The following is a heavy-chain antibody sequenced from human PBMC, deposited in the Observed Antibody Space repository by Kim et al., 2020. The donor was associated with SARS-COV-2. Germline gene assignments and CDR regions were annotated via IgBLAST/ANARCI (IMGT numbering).Heavy chain of an antibody. V-gene: IGHV3-43*01. J-gene: IGHJ4*02. Sequence: QAPGKGLEWVSLISWDGGSTYYADSVKGRFTISRDNSKNSLYLQMNSLRTEDTALYYCAKGIWFGELDYWGQGTLVTVSS. CDR2: ISWDGGST. CDR3: AKGIWFGELDY. D-gene: IGHD3-10*01.